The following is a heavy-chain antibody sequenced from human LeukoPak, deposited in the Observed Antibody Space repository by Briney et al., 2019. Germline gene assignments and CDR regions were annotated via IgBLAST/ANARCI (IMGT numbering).Heavy chain of an antibody. CDR3: AKRYCSGGDCHSSFDN. D-gene: IGHD2-15*01. CDR2: IGPTGSGT. CDR1: GFTFSSYG. V-gene: IGHV3-23*01. J-gene: IGHJ4*02. Sequence: GGSLRLSCAASGFTFSSYGMSWVRQAPGKGLEWVAGIGPTGSGTYYADFVKGRFTISRDNSKSTLYLQMNSLRAEDTAIYYCAKRYCSGGDCHSSFDNWGQGTLVTVSS.